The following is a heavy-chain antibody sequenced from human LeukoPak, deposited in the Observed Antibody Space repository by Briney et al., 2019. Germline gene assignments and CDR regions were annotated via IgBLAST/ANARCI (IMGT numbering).Heavy chain of an antibody. Sequence: GGSLRLSCAASGFTVTTLAMTWVRQAPGKGLEWVSVIGESDGRTYYADSVRGRFTISRDESKNTLYLQMNSLRAEDTAVYYCAKGPTDSCWEKLHDWGQGTLVTVSS. CDR1: GFTVTTLA. V-gene: IGHV3-23*01. D-gene: IGHD1-26*01. CDR3: AKGPTDSCWEKLHD. J-gene: IGHJ4*02. CDR2: IGESDGRT.